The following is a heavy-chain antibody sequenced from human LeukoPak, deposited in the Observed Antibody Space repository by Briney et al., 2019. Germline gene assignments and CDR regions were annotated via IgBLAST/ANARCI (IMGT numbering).Heavy chain of an antibody. V-gene: IGHV3-9*01. CDR1: GFTFNDYA. CDR3: AKDLWYAAYYFDF. D-gene: IGHD3-10*01. Sequence: GRSLRLSCAASGFTFNDYAMHWVRQAPGKGLEWVSGISWNSGNIGYADSVKGRFTISRDNAKNSLYLQMNRLRTEDTALYYCAKDLWYAAYYFDFWGQGTLVTVSS. J-gene: IGHJ4*02. CDR2: ISWNSGNI.